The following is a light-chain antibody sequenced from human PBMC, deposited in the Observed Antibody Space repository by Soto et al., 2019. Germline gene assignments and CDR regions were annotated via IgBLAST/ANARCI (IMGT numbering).Light chain of an antibody. CDR2: EAS. J-gene: IGKJ1*01. Sequence: DIVLQQSPGTLSLSPGERATLSCSASQSVSSSYVDWYQQKPGQAPRLLIYEASIRAIVVPARFSGSGSGTDFTLTISRLQPEDFAIYYCQQYYSSPPTFGQGTKVEIK. CDR3: QQYYSSPPT. V-gene: IGKV3-20*01. CDR1: QSVSSSY.